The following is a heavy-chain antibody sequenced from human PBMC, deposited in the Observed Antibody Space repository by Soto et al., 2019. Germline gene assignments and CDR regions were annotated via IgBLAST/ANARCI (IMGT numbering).Heavy chain of an antibody. CDR2: IYYSGST. Sequence: PSETLSLTCTVSGGSISSYYWSWIRQAPGKGLEWIGYIYYSGSTNYNPSLKSRVTISLDTSKNQFSLKLNSVTAADTAVYYCARTYYDRSGYFPNYFDYWGQGTPVTSPQ. CDR1: GGSISSYY. J-gene: IGHJ4*02. CDR3: ARTYYDRSGYFPNYFDY. V-gene: IGHV4-59*01. D-gene: IGHD3-22*01.